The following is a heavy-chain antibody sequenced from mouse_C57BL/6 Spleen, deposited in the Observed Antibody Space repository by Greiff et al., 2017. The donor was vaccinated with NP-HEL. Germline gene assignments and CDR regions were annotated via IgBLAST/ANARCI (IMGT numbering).Heavy chain of an antibody. D-gene: IGHD1-1*01. CDR3: ARPHYYGSSDWYFDV. CDR2: IDPSDSET. CDR1: GYTFTSYW. J-gene: IGHJ1*03. Sequence: QVQLQQPGAELVRPGSSVKLSCKASGYTFTSYWMHWVKQRPIQGLEWIGNIDPSDSETHYNQKFKDKATLTVDKSSSTAYMQLSSLTSEDSAVYYCARPHYYGSSDWYFDVWGTGTTVTVSS. V-gene: IGHV1-52*01.